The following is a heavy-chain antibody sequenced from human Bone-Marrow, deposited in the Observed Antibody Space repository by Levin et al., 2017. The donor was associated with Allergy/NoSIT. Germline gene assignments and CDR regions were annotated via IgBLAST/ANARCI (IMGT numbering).Heavy chain of an antibody. CDR1: GGSFSSGDYS. J-gene: IGHJ5*02. V-gene: IGHV4-30-2*01. Sequence: NPSETLSLTCVVSGGSFSSGDYSWNWIRQTPGKGLEWLGFIYESGSTDYNPSLKGRVAISVDRSKNQFSLKLSSVTAADTAIYYCARGESSTVAWFDPWGQGTLVTVSP. CDR3: ARGESSTVAWFDP. D-gene: IGHD6-6*01. CDR2: IYESGST.